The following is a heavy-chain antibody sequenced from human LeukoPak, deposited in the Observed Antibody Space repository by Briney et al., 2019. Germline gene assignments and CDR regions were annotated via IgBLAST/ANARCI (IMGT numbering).Heavy chain of an antibody. V-gene: IGHV4-34*01. J-gene: IGHJ6*03. D-gene: IGHD6-25*01. CDR2: INHSGST. CDR3: ARVQFRAAPRAGYYYYYMDV. Sequence: SETLSLTCAVYGGSFSGYYWSWIRQPPGKGLEWIGEINHSGSTNYNPSLTSRVTISVDTSKNQFSLKLSSVTAADTAVYYCARVQFRAAPRAGYYYYYMDVWGKGTTVTVSS. CDR1: GGSFSGYY.